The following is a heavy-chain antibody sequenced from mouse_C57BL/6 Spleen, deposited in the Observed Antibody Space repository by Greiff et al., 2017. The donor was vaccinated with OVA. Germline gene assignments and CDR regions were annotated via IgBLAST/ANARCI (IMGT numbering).Heavy chain of an antibody. V-gene: IGHV3-6*01. CDR2: ISYDGSN. D-gene: IGHD1-1*01. J-gene: IGHJ3*01. CDR1: GYSITSGYY. Sequence: ESGPGLVKPSQSLSLTCSVTGYSITSGYYWNWTRQFPGNKLEWMGYISYDGSNNYNPSLKNRISITRDTSKNQFFLKLNSVTTEDTATYYCAYGSSPFAYWGQGTLVTVSA. CDR3: AYGSSPFAY.